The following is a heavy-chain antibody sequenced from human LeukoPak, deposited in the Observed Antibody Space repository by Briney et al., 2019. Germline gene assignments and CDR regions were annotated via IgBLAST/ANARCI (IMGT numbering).Heavy chain of an antibody. CDR1: GGSFSGYY. CDR2: INHSGST. D-gene: IGHD3-22*01. J-gene: IGHJ5*02. V-gene: IGHV4-34*01. Sequence: PSETLSLTCAVYGGSFSGYYWSWIRQPPGKGLEWIGEINHSGSTNYNPSLKSRVTISVDTSKNQFSLKLSSVTAADTAVYYCARGVTSYCYDSSGYYCWFDPWGQGTLVTVSS. CDR3: ARGVTSYCYDSSGYYCWFDP.